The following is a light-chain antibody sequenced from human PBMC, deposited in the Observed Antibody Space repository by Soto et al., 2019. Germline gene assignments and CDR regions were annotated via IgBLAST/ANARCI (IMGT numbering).Light chain of an antibody. V-gene: IGKV1-39*01. J-gene: IGKJ2*01. CDR3: QQSYSTPPT. CDR1: QSISSY. Sequence: DLQMTQSPSSLSASVGDRVTITCRASQSISSYLNWYQQKPGKAPKLLIYAASSLQSGVPSRFSGSRSGTDFTLTISSLQPEDFATYYWQQSYSTPPTFGQGTKLEIK. CDR2: AAS.